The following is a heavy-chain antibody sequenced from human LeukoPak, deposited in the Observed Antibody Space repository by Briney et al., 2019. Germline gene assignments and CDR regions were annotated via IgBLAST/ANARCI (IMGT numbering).Heavy chain of an antibody. Sequence: PSETLSLTCTVSGGSISSYYWSWIRQPPGKGLEWIGYIYYSGSTNYNPSLKSRVTISVDTSKNQFSLKLSSVTAADTAVYYCARGGGTTVTTAYYYGMDVWGQGTTVTVSS. J-gene: IGHJ6*02. CDR1: GGSISSYY. V-gene: IGHV4-59*01. D-gene: IGHD4-17*01. CDR3: ARGGGTTVTTAYYYGMDV. CDR2: IYYSGST.